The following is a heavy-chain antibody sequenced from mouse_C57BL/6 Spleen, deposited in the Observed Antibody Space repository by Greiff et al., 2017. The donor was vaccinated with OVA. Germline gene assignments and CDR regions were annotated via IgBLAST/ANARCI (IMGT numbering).Heavy chain of an antibody. J-gene: IGHJ1*03. CDR1: GYTFTSYW. CDR3: ARGSGSRPLEYFDV. V-gene: IGHV1-55*01. D-gene: IGHD1-1*01. Sequence: QVQLKQSGAELVKPGASVKMSCKASGYTFTSYWITWVKQRPGQGLEWIGDIYPGSGSTNYNEKFKSKATLTVDTSSSTAYMQLSSLTSEDSAVYYCARGSGSRPLEYFDVWGTGTTVTVSS. CDR2: IYPGSGST.